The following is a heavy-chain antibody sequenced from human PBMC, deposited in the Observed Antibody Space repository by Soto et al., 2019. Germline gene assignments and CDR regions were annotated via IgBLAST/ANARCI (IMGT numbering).Heavy chain of an antibody. V-gene: IGHV4-59*01. CDR3: ARGYYDSNGQSNTFDI. J-gene: IGHJ3*02. CDR2: VHYSGST. Sequence: SEPLSLTCTVSGASISSSYWSWIRQSPGKGLEWIGYVHYSGSTKYNPSLKSRVTISVDTSKNQFSLKLSSVTAADTAVYYCARGYYDSNGQSNTFDIWGQGAMVTVSS. CDR1: GASISSSY. D-gene: IGHD3-22*01.